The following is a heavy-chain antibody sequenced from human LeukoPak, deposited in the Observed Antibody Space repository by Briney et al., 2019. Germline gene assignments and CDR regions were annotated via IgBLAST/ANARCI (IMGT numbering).Heavy chain of an antibody. CDR1: GFTFNSYA. CDR2: ISGSSGGT. V-gene: IGHV3-23*01. CDR3: AKRGLGSCSGSSCLQWVLDY. Sequence: QSGGSLRLSCAASGFTFNSYAMNWVRQAPGKGLEWVSGISGSSGGTYYADSVKGRFTISRDNSKNTVYLQMNSLRAEDTAIYYCAKRGLGSCSGSSCLQWVLDYWGQGTLVTVSS. D-gene: IGHD2-15*01. J-gene: IGHJ4*02.